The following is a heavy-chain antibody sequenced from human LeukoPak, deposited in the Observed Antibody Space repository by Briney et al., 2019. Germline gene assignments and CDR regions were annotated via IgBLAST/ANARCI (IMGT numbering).Heavy chain of an antibody. D-gene: IGHD4/OR15-4a*01. V-gene: IGHV3-20*04. Sequence: GGSPRLSCAVSGFTLDDYDMRWVRHAPGKGLEWVSGINWNGGSTGYADSVKGRFTIYRDNAKNSLYLQMNSLRAEDTALYYCARDLSLYGTIPDAFDIWGQRTKVTVSS. J-gene: IGHJ3*02. CDR2: INWNGGST. CDR1: GFTLDDYD. CDR3: ARDLSLYGTIPDAFDI.